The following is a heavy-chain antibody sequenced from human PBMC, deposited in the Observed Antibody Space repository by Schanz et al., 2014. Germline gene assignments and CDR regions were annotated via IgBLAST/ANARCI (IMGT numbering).Heavy chain of an antibody. J-gene: IGHJ4*02. CDR2: INWNGGST. V-gene: IGHV3-NL1*01. D-gene: IGHD6-13*01. CDR3: AKEKEEVAADGSFFDY. CDR1: GFTFISYD. Sequence: MQLLESGGGLAQPGGSLRLSCVASGFTFISYDIHWVRQAPGKGLEWVSGINWNGGSTGYADSVKGRFTISRDNSKNTVNLQMNSLRAEDTAVYYCAKEKEEVAADGSFFDYWGQGTLVTVSS.